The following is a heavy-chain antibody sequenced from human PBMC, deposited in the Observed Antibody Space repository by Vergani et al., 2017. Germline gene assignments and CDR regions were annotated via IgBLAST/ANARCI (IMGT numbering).Heavy chain of an antibody. CDR3: ARLYGRDSSGIKYFDY. D-gene: IGHD3-22*01. CDR1: GYSFTNYW. J-gene: IGHJ4*02. V-gene: IGHV5-51*01. CDR2: IHPADSDT. Sequence: EVQLVQSGAEVKKPGESLKISCQISGYSFTNYWIGWVRQMPGKGLECMGIIHPADSDTRYRPSFQGQATISVAKSISTAYLQLSSLRASDSAMYYCARLYGRDSSGIKYFDYWGQGTLVTVSS.